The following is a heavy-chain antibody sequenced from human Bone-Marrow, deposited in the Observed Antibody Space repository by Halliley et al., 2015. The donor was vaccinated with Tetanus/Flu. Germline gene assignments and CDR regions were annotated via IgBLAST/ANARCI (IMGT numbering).Heavy chain of an antibody. CDR2: ITGSGITV. CDR1: GFNFSNFE. CDR3: ARDALKDYYGSGSNYGLDV. D-gene: IGHD3-10*01. Sequence: SLRLSCAASGFNFSNFEMNWVRQVPGQGLEWISYITGSGITVYYADSVKGRFTISRDNAKNSLFLQMNSLRPEDTAVYYCARDALKDYYGSGSNYGLDVWGRGTTVTVSS. V-gene: IGHV3-48*03. J-gene: IGHJ6*02.